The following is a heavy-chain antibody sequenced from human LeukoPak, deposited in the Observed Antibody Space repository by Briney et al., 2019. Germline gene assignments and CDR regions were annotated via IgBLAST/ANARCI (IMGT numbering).Heavy chain of an antibody. CDR1: GGSFSGYY. Sequence: SETLSLTCAVYGGSFSGYYWSWIRQPPGKGLEWIGEINHSGSTNYNPSLKSRVTISVDTSKNQFSLKLSSVTAADTAVYYCARVGKQQLDNYFDYWGQGTLVIVSS. V-gene: IGHV4-34*01. CDR3: ARVGKQQLDNYFDY. D-gene: IGHD6-13*01. CDR2: INHSGST. J-gene: IGHJ4*02.